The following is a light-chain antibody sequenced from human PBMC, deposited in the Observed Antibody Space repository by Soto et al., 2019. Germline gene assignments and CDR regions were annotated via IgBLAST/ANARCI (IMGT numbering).Light chain of an antibody. CDR1: QSVSSY. Sequence: EVVLTQSPATLSLSPGERATLSCRASQSVSSYLAWYQQKPGQAPRLLIYDASNRATGIPARFSGSGSGTDFTLTISRLEPEDSAVYYCQHYDSSPPYTFGQGTRLEI. J-gene: IGKJ5*01. CDR2: DAS. CDR3: QHYDSSPPYT. V-gene: IGKV3-20*01.